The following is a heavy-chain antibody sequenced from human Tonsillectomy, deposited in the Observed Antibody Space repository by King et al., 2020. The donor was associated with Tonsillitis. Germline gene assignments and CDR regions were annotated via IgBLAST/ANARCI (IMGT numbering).Heavy chain of an antibody. Sequence: VQLQQWGAGLLKPSETLSLTCAVYGGSFSGYYWSWIRQPPGKGLEWIGEINHSGSTNYNPSLKSRVTISVDTSKNQFSLKLSSVTAADTAVYYCARSRGLSITMVRGVHSDYWGRGTLVTVSS. CDR1: GGSFSGYY. CDR3: ARSRGLSITMVRGVHSDY. V-gene: IGHV4-34*01. CDR2: INHSGST. D-gene: IGHD3-10*01. J-gene: IGHJ4*02.